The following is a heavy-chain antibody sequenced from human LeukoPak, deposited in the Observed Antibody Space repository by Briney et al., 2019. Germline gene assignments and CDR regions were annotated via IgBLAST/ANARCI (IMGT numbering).Heavy chain of an antibody. D-gene: IGHD5-18*01. Sequence: ASVKVSCKASGYTFTDYYMHWVRQAPGQGLEWMGWIYPNSGATNYAQNFQGRVTMTRDTSISTAYMELSRLTSDDTAVYFCARDTAMDRFDYWGQGTLVTVSS. CDR3: ARDTAMDRFDY. CDR1: GYTFTDYY. V-gene: IGHV1-2*02. J-gene: IGHJ4*02. CDR2: IYPNSGAT.